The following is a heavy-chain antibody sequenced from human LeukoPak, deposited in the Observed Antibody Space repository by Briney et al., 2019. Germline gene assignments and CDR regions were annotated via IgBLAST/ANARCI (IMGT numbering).Heavy chain of an antibody. D-gene: IGHD2-2*01. CDR2: IIPIFGTA. CDR1: GGTFSSYA. V-gene: IGHV1-69*13. Sequence: SVKVSCKASGGTFSSYAISRVRQAPGQGLEWMGGIIPIFGTANYAQKFQGRVTITADESTSTAYMELSSLRSEDTAVYYCAREFSGGYCSSTSCYRAFDIWGQGTMVTVSS. J-gene: IGHJ3*02. CDR3: AREFSGGYCSSTSCYRAFDI.